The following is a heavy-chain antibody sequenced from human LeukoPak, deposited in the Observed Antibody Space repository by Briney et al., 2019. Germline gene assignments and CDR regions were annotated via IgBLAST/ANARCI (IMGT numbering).Heavy chain of an antibody. CDR3: ARGWDGVYDFDY. Sequence: GRSLRLSCAASGFTFSSYGMHWVRQAPGKGLEWVAVIWYDGSNKYYADSVKGRFTISRDNSKNTLYLQMNSLRAEDTAVYYCARGWDGVYDFDYWGQGTLVTVSS. D-gene: IGHD6-13*01. J-gene: IGHJ4*02. CDR2: IWYDGSNK. V-gene: IGHV3-33*01. CDR1: GFTFSSYG.